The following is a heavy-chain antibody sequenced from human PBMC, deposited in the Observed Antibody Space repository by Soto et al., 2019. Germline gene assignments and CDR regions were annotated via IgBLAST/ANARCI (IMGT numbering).Heavy chain of an antibody. D-gene: IGHD2-15*01. CDR1: GFTLNNHG. CDR2: ILYDGSQT. V-gene: IGHV3-33*01. Sequence: SLRLSCAASGFTLNNHGVHWVSQAPGKGLEWVAIILYDGSQTSNADSVKGRFTMSRDNSQNRLYLQMNRLRVENTAVYYCARESCIGGSCWPVIDHWGQGTLVTVSS. J-gene: IGHJ5*02. CDR3: ARESCIGGSCWPVIDH.